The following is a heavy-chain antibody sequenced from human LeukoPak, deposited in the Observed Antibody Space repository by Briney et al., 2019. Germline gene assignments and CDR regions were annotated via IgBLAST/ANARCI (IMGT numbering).Heavy chain of an antibody. J-gene: IGHJ5*02. CDR3: ASLWFGRIFNWFDP. V-gene: IGHV4-34*01. Sequence: SETLSLTCAVYGGSFSGYYWSWIPQPPGKGLEWIGEINHSGSTNYNPSLKSRVTISVDTSKNQFSLKLSSVTAADTAVYYCASLWFGRIFNWFDPWGQGTLVTVSS. CDR2: INHSGST. CDR1: GGSFSGYY. D-gene: IGHD3-10*01.